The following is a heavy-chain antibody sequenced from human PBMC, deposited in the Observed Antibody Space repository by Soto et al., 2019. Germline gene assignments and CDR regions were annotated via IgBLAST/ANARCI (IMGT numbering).Heavy chain of an antibody. Sequence: EVQLVESGGGLVQPGGSLRLSCAASGFTFSSFWMYWVRQAPGKGLVWVSRINSDASTTSYADSVKGRFTISRDNAKNTLYLQMNSLRAEDTALYYCARIPPGWGGGQLVLDYWGQGTLVTVSS. CDR3: ARIPPGWGGGQLVLDY. V-gene: IGHV3-74*01. CDR2: INSDASTT. D-gene: IGHD6-13*01. J-gene: IGHJ4*02. CDR1: GFTFSSFW.